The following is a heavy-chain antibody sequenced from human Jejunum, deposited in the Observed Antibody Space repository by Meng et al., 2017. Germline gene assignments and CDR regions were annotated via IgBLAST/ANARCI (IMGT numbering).Heavy chain of an antibody. CDR1: GASFSGYK. CDR3: ARRLPYFDTGFYDF. Sequence: VQIQHVGAGLFRPSETLSLTCAVYGASFSGYKWNWIRQPPGKGLEWIGVINHSGSTTYNPSLKSRVTMSVDTSKNQFSLKVDSVSAADTAVYYCARRLPYFDTGFYDFWGQGTLVTVSS. D-gene: IGHD3-9*01. V-gene: IGHV4-34*01. J-gene: IGHJ4*02. CDR2: INHSGST.